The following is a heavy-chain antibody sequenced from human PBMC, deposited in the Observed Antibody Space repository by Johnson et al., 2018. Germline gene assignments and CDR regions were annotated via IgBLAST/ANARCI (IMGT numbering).Heavy chain of an antibody. D-gene: IGHD3-3*02. CDR3: ARASLGFYYYYIGV. CDR1: GFSITSGYH. CDR2: IYHGGTT. V-gene: IGHV4-38-2*02. Sequence: QVQLQESGPGLVKPSETLSLTCFVSGFSITSGYHWGWIRQSPGRGLEWIGNIYHGGTTYYSPSLKRRVTMSIDSSKNQFSLKLSSVTAADTAVYYCARASLGFYYYYIGVWGQGTTVSVSS. J-gene: IGHJ6*03.